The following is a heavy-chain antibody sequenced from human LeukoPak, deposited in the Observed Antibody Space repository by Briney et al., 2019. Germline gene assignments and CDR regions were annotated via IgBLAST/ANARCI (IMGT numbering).Heavy chain of an antibody. CDR3: ASEAYYYDSSGYYKY. D-gene: IGHD3-22*01. V-gene: IGHV4-4*07. CDR1: GDSISSFH. Sequence: SETLSLTCTVSGDSISSFHWSWIRPPAGKGLEWIGRIYTSGSTNYNPSLKSRVTMSVDTSKNQFSLKLSSVTAADTAVYYCASEAYYYDSSGYYKYWGQGTLVTISS. J-gene: IGHJ4*02. CDR2: IYTSGST.